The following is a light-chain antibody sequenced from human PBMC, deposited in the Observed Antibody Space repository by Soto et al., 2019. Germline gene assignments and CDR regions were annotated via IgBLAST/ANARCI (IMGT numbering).Light chain of an antibody. CDR3: MQATQFPLT. CDR2: KVS. V-gene: IGKV2-24*01. J-gene: IGKJ4*01. Sequence: DVVMTQTSLSSPVTLGQPASISCRSSQSLVHSDGGTYLSWLQQRPGQPPRLLSYKVSNRFPGVPDRFSGSGAATDFTLRISRVEAEDVGVYYCMQATQFPLTFGGGTKVEIK. CDR1: QSLVHSDGGTY.